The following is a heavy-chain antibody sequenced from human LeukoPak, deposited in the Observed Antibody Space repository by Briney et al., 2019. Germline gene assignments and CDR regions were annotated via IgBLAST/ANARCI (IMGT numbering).Heavy chain of an antibody. CDR1: GGSISSSSYY. D-gene: IGHD5-24*01. CDR3: ARGLRRWLQSPSPVDY. J-gene: IGHJ4*02. Sequence: PSETLSLTCTVSGGSISSSSYYWGWIRQPPGKGLEWIGSIFYSGSTYYNPSLKSRVTISVDTSKNQFSLKLSSVTAADTAVYYCARGLRRWLQSPSPVDYWGQGTLVTVSS. CDR2: IFYSGST. V-gene: IGHV4-39*01.